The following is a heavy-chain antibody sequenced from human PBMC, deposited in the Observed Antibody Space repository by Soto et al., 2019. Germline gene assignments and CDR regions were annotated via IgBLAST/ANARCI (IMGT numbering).Heavy chain of an antibody. D-gene: IGHD6-19*01. CDR1: GFTFRTYT. CDR2: IRGFSPYT. CDR3: GKERRGRGWFVCNY. V-gene: IGHV3-21*01. J-gene: IGHJ4*02. Sequence: GGSLRLSCVASGFTFRTYTMNWARQAPGKGLEWVSGIRGFSPYTFYAESVKGRFTISRDNAKNSLYLQMNSLGVEDTAVYYCGKERRGRGWFVCNYWGQGIVVTVSS.